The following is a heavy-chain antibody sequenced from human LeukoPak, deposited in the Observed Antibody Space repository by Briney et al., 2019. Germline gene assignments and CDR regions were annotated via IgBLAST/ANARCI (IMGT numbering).Heavy chain of an antibody. J-gene: IGHJ3*02. CDR2: ISGSGGST. CDR3: AKVGEYQLLLYAFDM. V-gene: IGHV3-23*01. D-gene: IGHD2-2*01. Sequence: GGSLRLSCAASGFTFSSYGMSWVRQAPGRGLEWVSAISGSGGSTYYADSVKGRFTISRDNSKNTLYLQMNSLRAEDTAVYYCAKVGEYQLLLYAFDMWGQGTMVTVSS. CDR1: GFTFSSYG.